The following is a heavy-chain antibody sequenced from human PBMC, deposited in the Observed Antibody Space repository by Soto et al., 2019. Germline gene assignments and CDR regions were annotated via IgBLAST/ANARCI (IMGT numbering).Heavy chain of an antibody. Sequence: ASVKVSCKASGYTFTGYYMHWVRQAPGQGLEWMGWINPNSGGTNYAQKFQGWVTMTRDTSISTAYMELSRLRSDDTAVYYCARESTASYYYDSSGYPTPDFDYWGQGPLVTVSS. CDR1: GYTFTGYY. CDR3: ARESTASYYYDSSGYPTPDFDY. CDR2: INPNSGGT. J-gene: IGHJ4*02. D-gene: IGHD3-22*01. V-gene: IGHV1-2*04.